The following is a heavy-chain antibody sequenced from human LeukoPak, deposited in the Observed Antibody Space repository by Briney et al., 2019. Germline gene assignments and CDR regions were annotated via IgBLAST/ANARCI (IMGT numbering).Heavy chain of an antibody. CDR2: INPNSGGT. CDR3: ARYSSSSFVFDY. CDR1: GYTFTSYG. D-gene: IGHD6-6*01. J-gene: IGHJ4*02. V-gene: IGHV1-2*02. Sequence: ASVKVSCKASGYTFTSYGISWVRQAPGQGLEWMGWINPNSGGTNYAQKFQGRVTMTRDTSISTAYMELSRLRSDDTAVYYCARYSSSSFVFDYWGQGTLVTVSS.